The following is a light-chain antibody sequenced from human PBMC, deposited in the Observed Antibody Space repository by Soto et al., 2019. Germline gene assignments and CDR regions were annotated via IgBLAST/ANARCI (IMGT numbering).Light chain of an antibody. CDR1: QGISSY. CDR2: AAS. J-gene: IGKJ4*01. Sequence: DIQLTQSPSFLSASVGDRVTITCRARQGISSYLAWYQQKPGKAPKLLIYAASTLQSGVPSRFSGSGSGTEFTLTISSLQPEDFATHYCQQLNSYPRSFGGGTKVDIK. V-gene: IGKV1-9*01. CDR3: QQLNSYPRS.